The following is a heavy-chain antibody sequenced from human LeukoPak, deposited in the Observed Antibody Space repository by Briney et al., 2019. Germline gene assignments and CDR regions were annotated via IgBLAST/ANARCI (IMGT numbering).Heavy chain of an antibody. Sequence: PGGSLRLSCAASGSTFSSYSMNWVRQAPRKGREWVSSISSSRSYIYYADSVKGRFTISRDNAKNSLYLQMNSLRAEDTAVYYCARGDQTIAARPHYYFDYWGQGTLVTVSS. V-gene: IGHV3-21*01. CDR2: ISSSRSYI. D-gene: IGHD6-6*01. CDR1: GSTFSSYS. CDR3: ARGDQTIAARPHYYFDY. J-gene: IGHJ4*02.